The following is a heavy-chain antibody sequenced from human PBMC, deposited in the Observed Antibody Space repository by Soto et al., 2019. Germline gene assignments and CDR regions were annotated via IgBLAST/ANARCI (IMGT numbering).Heavy chain of an antibody. CDR2: VSANNGHT. CDR3: ARDIESVTAKHFFYYYAMDV. V-gene: IGHV1-18*01. Sequence: ASVKVSCKASGFTFSNYGLNWVRQAPGQGLEWMGWVSANNGHTDYAQNLQGRVSMTADTSTSTAYMELRGLTFDDTAVYYCARDIESVTAKHFFYYYAMDVWGQGTTVTVSS. CDR1: GFTFSNYG. D-gene: IGHD2-8*01. J-gene: IGHJ6*02.